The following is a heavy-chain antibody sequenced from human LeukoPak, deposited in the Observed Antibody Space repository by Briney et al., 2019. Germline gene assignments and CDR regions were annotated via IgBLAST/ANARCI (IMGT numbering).Heavy chain of an antibody. V-gene: IGHV3-23*01. CDR3: AKDRGSSTPRYYFDY. CDR2: ISGSGGST. CDR1: GFTFSSYA. J-gene: IGHJ4*02. Sequence: GGSLGLSCAASGFTFSSYAMSWVRQAPGKGLEWVSAISGSGGSTYYADSVKGRFTISRDNSKNTLYLQMNSLRAEDTAVYYCAKDRGSSTPRYYFDYWGQGPLVTVSS. D-gene: IGHD6-13*01.